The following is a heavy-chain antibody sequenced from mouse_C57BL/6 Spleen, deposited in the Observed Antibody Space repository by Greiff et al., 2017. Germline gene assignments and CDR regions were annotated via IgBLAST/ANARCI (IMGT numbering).Heavy chain of an antibody. V-gene: IGHV1-69*01. D-gene: IGHD1-1*01. J-gene: IGHJ4*01. CDR1: GYTFTSYW. CDR2: IDPSDSYT. Sequence: VQLQQPGAELVMPGASVKLSCKASGYTFTSYWMHWVKQRPGQGLEWIGEIDPSDSYTNYNQKFKGKSTLTVDKSSSTAYMQLSSLTSEDSAVYYCAGSRYYYAMDYWGQGTSVTVSS. CDR3: AGSRYYYAMDY.